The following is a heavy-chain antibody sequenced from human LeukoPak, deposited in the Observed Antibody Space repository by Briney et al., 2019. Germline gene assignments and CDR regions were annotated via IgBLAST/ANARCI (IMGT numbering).Heavy chain of an antibody. CDR2: INHSGNA. V-gene: IGHV4-34*01. CDR3: ARGVAVAGTLWYFDL. J-gene: IGHJ2*01. CDR1: GGSFSGYY. D-gene: IGHD6-19*01. Sequence: SETLSLTCAVSGGSFSGYYWTWIRQPPGKGLEWIGEINHSGNANYNPSLKSRVTISLDMSENHFSLKLTSVTAADTAVYYCARGVAVAGTLWYFDLWGRGTLVTVSS.